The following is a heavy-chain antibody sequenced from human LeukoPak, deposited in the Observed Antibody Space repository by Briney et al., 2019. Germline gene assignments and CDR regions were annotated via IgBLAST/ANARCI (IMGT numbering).Heavy chain of an antibody. D-gene: IGHD6-13*01. V-gene: IGHV3-21*04. CDR2: ISSSSSYI. CDR1: GFTFSSYS. J-gene: IGHJ6*02. CDR3: ARDILGQQLVRGDYYYGMDV. Sequence: GGSLRLSCAASGFTFSSYSMNWVRQAPGKGLEWVSSISSSSSYIYYADSVKGRFTISRDNSKNTLYLQMNSLRAEDTAVYYCARDILGQQLVRGDYYYGMDVWGQGTTVTVSS.